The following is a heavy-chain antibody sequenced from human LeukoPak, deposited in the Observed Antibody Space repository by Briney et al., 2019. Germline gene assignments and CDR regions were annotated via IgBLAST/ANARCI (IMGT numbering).Heavy chain of an antibody. J-gene: IGHJ3*02. CDR2: IYYSGST. CDR1: GGSISSYY. Sequence: SETLSLTCTVSGGSISSYYWSWIRQPPGKGPEWIGYIYYSGSTNYNPSLKSRVTISVDTSKNQFSLKLSSVTAADTAVYYCARVVSDAFDIWGQGTMVTVSS. CDR3: ARVVSDAFDI. V-gene: IGHV4-59*01.